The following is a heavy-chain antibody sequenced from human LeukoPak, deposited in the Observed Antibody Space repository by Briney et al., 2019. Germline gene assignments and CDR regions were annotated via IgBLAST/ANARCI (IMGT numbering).Heavy chain of an antibody. CDR1: GFTFSEYT. CDR3: AREFTIFGVVIQRYDAFDI. V-gene: IGHV3-30-3*01. CDR2: MSNDGSIK. J-gene: IGHJ3*02. D-gene: IGHD3-3*01. Sequence: PAGSLRLSCAASGFTFSEYTIHWVRQAPGKGLEWVAVMSNDGSIKKYANSVKGRFTISRDNSKNTLYLQMDSLRAEDTAVYYCAREFTIFGVVIQRYDAFDIWGQGTMVTVSS.